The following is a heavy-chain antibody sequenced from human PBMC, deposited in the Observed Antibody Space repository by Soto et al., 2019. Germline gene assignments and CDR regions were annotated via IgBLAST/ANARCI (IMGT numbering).Heavy chain of an antibody. D-gene: IGHD6-19*01. CDR2: IYSGGYT. V-gene: IGHV3-66*01. J-gene: IGHJ4*02. CDR1: GLTVSSDY. CDR3: ARVAPSAWYEDY. Sequence: QLVESGGDLVQPGGSLRLSCAASGLTVSSDYVSWVRQAPGKGLEWVSIIYSGGYTYYAASLDGRFTISRDNSKNIVYIQMNSLRVDDTAVYYCARVAPSAWYEDYWGQGTLVTVSS.